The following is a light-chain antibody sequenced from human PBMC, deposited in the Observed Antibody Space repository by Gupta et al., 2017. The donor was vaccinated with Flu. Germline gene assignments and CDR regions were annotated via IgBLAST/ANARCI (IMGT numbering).Light chain of an antibody. Sequence: DIQMTQSPSTLSASVGDRVTITCRASQSISSWLAWYQQKPGKAPKLLIYKASILESGVPSRFSGSGSGTEFTITISSLQPDDLAAYYCQQYEAYPLTFGGGTKVEIK. J-gene: IGKJ4*01. CDR3: QQYEAYPLT. CDR2: KAS. V-gene: IGKV1-5*03. CDR1: QSISSW.